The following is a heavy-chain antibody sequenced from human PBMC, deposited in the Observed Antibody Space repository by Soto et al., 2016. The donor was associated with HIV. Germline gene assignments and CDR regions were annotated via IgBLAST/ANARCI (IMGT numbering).Heavy chain of an antibody. CDR3: ARRAYCSTTSCYGDYGMDV. CDR1: GGSISSSNW. Sequence: QVQLQESGPGLVKPSGTLSLTCVVSGGSISSSNWWSWVRQPPGKGLEWIGEIYHSGSTNYSPSLKSRVIISVDKSKNQFSLKLSSVTAADTAVYYCARRAYCSTTSCYGDYGMDVWGQGTTVTVSS. V-gene: IGHV4-4*02. J-gene: IGHJ6*02. D-gene: IGHD2-2*01. CDR2: IYHSGST.